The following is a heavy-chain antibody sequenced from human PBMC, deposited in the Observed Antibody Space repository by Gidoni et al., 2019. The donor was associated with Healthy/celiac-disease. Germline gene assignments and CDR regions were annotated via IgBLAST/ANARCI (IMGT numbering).Heavy chain of an antibody. D-gene: IGHD3-22*01. CDR2: IYYSGST. J-gene: IGHJ2*01. V-gene: IGHV4-59*08. Sequence: WIGYIYYSGSTNYNPSLKSRVTISVDTSKNQFSLKLSSVTAADTAVYYCARHKDDDSSGDYGVWYWYFDLWGRGTLVTVSS. CDR3: ARHKDDDSSGDYGVWYWYFDL.